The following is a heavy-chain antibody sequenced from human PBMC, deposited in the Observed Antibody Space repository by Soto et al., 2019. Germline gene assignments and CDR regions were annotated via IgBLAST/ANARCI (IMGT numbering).Heavy chain of an antibody. V-gene: IGHV4-31*03. D-gene: IGHD3-22*01. CDR2: IYYSGST. J-gene: IGHJ4*02. Sequence: SETLSLTCTVSGGSISSGGYYWSWIRQHPGKGLEWIGYIYYSGSTYCNPSLKSRVTISVDTSKNQFSLKLSSVTAADTAVYYCARGRVVEYDSSGYSFYFDYWGQGTPVTVSS. CDR1: GGSISSGGYY. CDR3: ARGRVVEYDSSGYSFYFDY.